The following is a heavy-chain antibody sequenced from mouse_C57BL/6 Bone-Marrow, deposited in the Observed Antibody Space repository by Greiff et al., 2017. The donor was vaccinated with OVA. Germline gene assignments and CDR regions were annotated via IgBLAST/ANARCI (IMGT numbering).Heavy chain of an antibody. V-gene: IGHV1-85*01. Sequence: VQVVESGPELVKPGASVKLSCKASGYTFTSYDINWVKQRPGQGLEWIGWIYPRDGSTKYNEKFKGKATLTVDTSSSTAYMELHSLTSEDSAVYFCARCYYGSSYDYFDYWGQGTTLTVSS. CDR2: IYPRDGST. D-gene: IGHD1-1*01. CDR3: ARCYYGSSYDYFDY. J-gene: IGHJ2*01. CDR1: GYTFTSYD.